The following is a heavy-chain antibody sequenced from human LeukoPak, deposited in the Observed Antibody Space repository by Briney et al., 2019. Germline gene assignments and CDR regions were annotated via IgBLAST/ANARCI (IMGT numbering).Heavy chain of an antibody. J-gene: IGHJ5*02. Sequence: ASVKVSCKVSGYTLTELSMHWVRQAPGKGLEWMGGFDPEDGETIYAQKLQGRVTMTEDTSTDTAYMELSSLRSEDTAVYYCATVRHDYGDYVRFDPWGQGTLVTVSS. V-gene: IGHV1-24*01. CDR2: FDPEDGET. D-gene: IGHD4-17*01. CDR1: GYTLTELS. CDR3: ATVRHDYGDYVRFDP.